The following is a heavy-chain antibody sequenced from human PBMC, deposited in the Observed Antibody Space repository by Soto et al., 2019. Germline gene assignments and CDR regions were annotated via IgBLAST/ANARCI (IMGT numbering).Heavy chain of an antibody. Sequence: QVQLVESGGGVVQPGRSLRLSCAASGFTFSSYGMHWVRQAPGKGLEWVAVIWYDGSNKYYADSVKGRFTISRDNSKNTLYLQMNSLRAEDTAVYYCARDGYKPNFDYWGQGTLVTVSS. CDR3: ARDGYKPNFDY. D-gene: IGHD5-12*01. CDR1: GFTFSSYG. V-gene: IGHV3-33*01. CDR2: IWYDGSNK. J-gene: IGHJ4*02.